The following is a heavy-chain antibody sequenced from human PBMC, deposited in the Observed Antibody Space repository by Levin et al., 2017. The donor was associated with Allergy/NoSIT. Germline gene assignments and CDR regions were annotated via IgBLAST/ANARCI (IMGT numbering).Heavy chain of an antibody. V-gene: IGHV3-7*01. CDR1: GFTFSSYW. Sequence: GESLKISCAASGFTFSSYWMTWVRQAPGKGLEWVANIKQDGSDKYYVDSVKGRFTISRDNAKNSLYLQMNSLRVEDTAVYYCARDGYGDYVIGPRYNWFDPWCQGTLVTVSS. D-gene: IGHD4-17*01. CDR3: ARDGYGDYVIGPRYNWFDP. J-gene: IGHJ5*02. CDR2: IKQDGSDK.